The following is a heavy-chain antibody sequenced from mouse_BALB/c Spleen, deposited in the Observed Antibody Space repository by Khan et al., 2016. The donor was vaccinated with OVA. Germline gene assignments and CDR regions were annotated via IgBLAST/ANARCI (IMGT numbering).Heavy chain of an antibody. D-gene: IGHD2-1*01. V-gene: IGHV3-2*02. Sequence: EVQLQESGPGLVKPSQSLSLTCTVTGYSITSDYAWNWIRQFPGNKLEWMGYISYSGSTSYNPSLKSRISITRDTSKNQFFLQLNSVTTEDTATYYCARGRGNMDYWSQGTSVTVSS. CDR3: ARGRGNMDY. J-gene: IGHJ4*01. CDR1: GYSITSDYA. CDR2: ISYSGST.